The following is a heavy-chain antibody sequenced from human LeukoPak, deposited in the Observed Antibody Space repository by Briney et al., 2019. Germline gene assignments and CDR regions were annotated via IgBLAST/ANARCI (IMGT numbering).Heavy chain of an antibody. Sequence: ASVKVSCKASGYTFTGYYMHWVRQAPGQGLEWMGWINPNSGNTGYAQKFQGRVTITRNTSISTAYMELSSLRSEDTAVYYCARGTGYSSYYYYMDVWGKGTTVTVSS. J-gene: IGHJ6*03. CDR2: INPNSGNT. D-gene: IGHD6-13*01. CDR3: ARGTGYSSYYYYMDV. CDR1: GYTFTGYY. V-gene: IGHV1-8*03.